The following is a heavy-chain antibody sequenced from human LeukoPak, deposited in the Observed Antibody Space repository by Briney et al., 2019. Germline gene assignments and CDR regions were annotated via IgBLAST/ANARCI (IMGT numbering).Heavy chain of an antibody. Sequence: ASVKVSCKASGYTFTGYYMHWVRQAPGQGLEWMGWINPSSGGTNYAQKFQGRVTMTRDTSISTAYMELSRLRSDDTAVYYCAREGPYYYDSSGYPLKPPFDYWGQGALVTVSS. CDR3: AREGPYYYDSSGYPLKPPFDY. CDR1: GYTFTGYY. D-gene: IGHD3-22*01. J-gene: IGHJ4*02. CDR2: INPSSGGT. V-gene: IGHV1-2*02.